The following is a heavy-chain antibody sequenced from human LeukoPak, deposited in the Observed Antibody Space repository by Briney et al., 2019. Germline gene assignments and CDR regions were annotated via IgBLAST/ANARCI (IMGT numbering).Heavy chain of an antibody. Sequence: PSETLSLTCTVSGGSISSSDYYWSWIRQPPGKGLEWIGYIYYSGSTYYNPSLKSRVTISVDTSKNQFSLKLSSVTAADTAVYYCARDPFDYGDAFDVWGQGTMVTVSS. V-gene: IGHV4-30-4*01. CDR1: GGSISSSDYY. CDR3: ARDPFDYGDAFDV. J-gene: IGHJ3*01. CDR2: IYYSGST. D-gene: IGHD4-17*01.